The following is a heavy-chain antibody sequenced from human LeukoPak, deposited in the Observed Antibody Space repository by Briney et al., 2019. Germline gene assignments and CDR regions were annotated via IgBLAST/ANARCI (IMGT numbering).Heavy chain of an antibody. D-gene: IGHD4-17*01. V-gene: IGHV4-31*03. J-gene: IGHJ4*02. Sequence: KSSETLSLTCTVSGGSISSGGYYWSWIRQHPGKGLEWIGYIYYSGSTYYNPSLKSRVTISVDTSKNQFSLKLSSVTAADTAVYYCARDYGDYDKGIGYFDYWGQGTLVTVSS. CDR1: GGSISSGGYY. CDR2: IYYSGST. CDR3: ARDYGDYDKGIGYFDY.